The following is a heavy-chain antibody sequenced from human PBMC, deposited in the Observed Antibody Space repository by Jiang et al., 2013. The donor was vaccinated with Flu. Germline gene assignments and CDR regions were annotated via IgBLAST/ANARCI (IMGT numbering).Heavy chain of an antibody. CDR1: GGSISSYY. V-gene: IGHV4-59*01. Sequence: TCTVSGGSISSYYWSWIRQPPGKGLEWIGYIYYSGSTNYNPSLKSRVTISVDASKNQFSLKLSSVTAADTAVYYCARDQHSSYRGDWFDPWGQGTLVTVSS. J-gene: IGHJ5*02. CDR2: IYYSGST. D-gene: IGHD6-6*01. CDR3: ARDQHSSYRGDWFDP.